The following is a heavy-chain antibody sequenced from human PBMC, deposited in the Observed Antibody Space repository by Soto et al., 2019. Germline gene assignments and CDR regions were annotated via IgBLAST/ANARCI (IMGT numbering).Heavy chain of an antibody. J-gene: IGHJ4*02. D-gene: IGHD3-3*01. CDR1: GFTFSSYA. Sequence: PGGSLRLSCAASGFTFSSYAMSWVRQAPGKGLEWVSAISGSGGSTYYADSVKGRFTISRDNSKNTLYLQMNSLGAEDTAVYYCAKDHDFWSGYYLAFDYWGQGTLVTVSS. CDR3: AKDHDFWSGYYLAFDY. V-gene: IGHV3-23*01. CDR2: ISGSGGST.